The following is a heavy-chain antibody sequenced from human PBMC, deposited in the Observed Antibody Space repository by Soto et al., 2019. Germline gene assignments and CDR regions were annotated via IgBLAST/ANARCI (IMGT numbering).Heavy chain of an antibody. CDR1: GFTFTSSA. CDR2: IVVGSGNT. CDR3: AAEPSLVVPLGYYGMDV. Sequence: GASVKVSCKASGFTFTSSAVQWVRQARGQRLEWIGWIVVGSGNTNYAQKFQERVTITRDMSTSTAYMELSSLRSGDTAVYYCAAEPSLVVPLGYYGMDVWGQGTTVTVSS. V-gene: IGHV1-58*01. J-gene: IGHJ6*02. D-gene: IGHD3-22*01.